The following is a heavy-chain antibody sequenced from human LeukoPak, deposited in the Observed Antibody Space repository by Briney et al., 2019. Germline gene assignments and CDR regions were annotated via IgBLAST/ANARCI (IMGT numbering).Heavy chain of an antibody. J-gene: IGHJ5*02. V-gene: IGHV4-34*01. Sequence: SETLSLTGAVYGGSFSGYYWSWIGQPPGKGREWIGEINHSGSTNYNPSLKSRVTISVDTSKNQFSLKLSSVTAADTAVYYCARDSHTYYDSSGYYNWFDPWGQGTLVTVSS. CDR2: INHSGST. CDR3: ARDSHTYYDSSGYYNWFDP. D-gene: IGHD3-22*01. CDR1: GGSFSGYY.